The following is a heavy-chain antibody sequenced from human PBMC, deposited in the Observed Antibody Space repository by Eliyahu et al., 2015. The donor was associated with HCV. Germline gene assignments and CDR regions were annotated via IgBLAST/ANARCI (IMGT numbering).Heavy chain of an antibody. D-gene: IGHD1-1*01. CDR1: GFTFSDYY. Sequence: QVQLVESGGGLVKPGGSXRLSCVASGFTFSDYYMSWXRQAPGKGLEWVSYISGSGTDIYYADSVKGRFTISRDNTKNSLYLQMSSLRAEDTAVYFCARDLGTGSHYFDYWGRGTLVTVSS. V-gene: IGHV3-11*01. CDR2: ISGSGTDI. J-gene: IGHJ4*02. CDR3: ARDLGTGSHYFDY.